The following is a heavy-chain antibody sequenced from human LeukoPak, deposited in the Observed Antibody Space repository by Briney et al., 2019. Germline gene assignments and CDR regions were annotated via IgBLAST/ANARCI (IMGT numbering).Heavy chain of an antibody. V-gene: IGHV4-31*03. D-gene: IGHD6-13*01. J-gene: IGHJ4*02. CDR2: IYYSGST. CDR3: ARSYFIAAAGLDY. Sequence: TSETLSLTCTVSGGSISSGGYYWSWIRQHPGKGLEWIGYIYYSGSTYYNPSLKSRVTISVDTSKNQFSLKLSSVTAADTAVYYCARSYFIAAAGLDYWGQGTLVTVSS. CDR1: GGSISSGGYY.